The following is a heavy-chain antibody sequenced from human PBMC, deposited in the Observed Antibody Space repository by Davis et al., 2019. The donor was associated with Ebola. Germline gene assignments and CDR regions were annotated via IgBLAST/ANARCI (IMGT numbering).Heavy chain of an antibody. CDR2: ISSSSSYI. Sequence: GGSLRLSCAASGFTFSSYSMNWVRQAPGKGLEWVSSISSSSSYIYYADSVKGRFTISRDNAKNSLYLQMNSLRAEDTAVYYCAREGELWITFPDYWGQGTLVIVTS. V-gene: IGHV3-21*04. J-gene: IGHJ4*02. D-gene: IGHD3-16*01. CDR3: AREGELWITFPDY. CDR1: GFTFSSYS.